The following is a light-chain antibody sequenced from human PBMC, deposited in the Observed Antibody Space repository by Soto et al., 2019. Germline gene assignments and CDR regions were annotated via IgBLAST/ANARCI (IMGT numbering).Light chain of an antibody. J-gene: IGLJ1*01. Sequence: QSVMTQPPSVSAAPGQSVTISCSGSSSNIGGYSVSWYQQLPATAPTLLIYDDNKRPPVIPHRFSGSKSGTSATLGIAGFQTGDEDDYYCGSWDSSLSAYVFGTGTKLTVL. CDR1: SSNIGGYS. V-gene: IGLV1-51*01. CDR3: GSWDSSLSAYV. CDR2: DDN.